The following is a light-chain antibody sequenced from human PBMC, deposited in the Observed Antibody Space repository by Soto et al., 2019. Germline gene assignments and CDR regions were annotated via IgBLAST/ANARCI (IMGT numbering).Light chain of an antibody. CDR1: NSNIGINP. CDR3: AAWDDSLDAAV. V-gene: IGLV1-44*01. J-gene: IGLJ7*01. Sequence: QSVLTQPPSASGTPGQSVILSCSGSNSNIGINPVTWYQQLPGTAPKLVIYDNNQRPSGVPYRFSGSKSGTSASLAISGPQSEDEADYYCAAWDDSLDAAVFGGGTQLTVL. CDR2: DNN.